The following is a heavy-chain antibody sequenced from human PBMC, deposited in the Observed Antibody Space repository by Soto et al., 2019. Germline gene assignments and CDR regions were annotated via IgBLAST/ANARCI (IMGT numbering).Heavy chain of an antibody. CDR3: ARRAMPARYFDY. Sequence: SETLSLTCTVSGGSISSYYWSWIRQPPGKGLEWIGYIYYSGSTNYNPSLKSRVTISVDTSKNQFSLKLSSVTAADTAVYYCARRAMPARYFDYWGQGTLVTVSS. CDR1: GGSISSYY. V-gene: IGHV4-59*08. CDR2: IYYSGST. J-gene: IGHJ4*02. D-gene: IGHD2-2*01.